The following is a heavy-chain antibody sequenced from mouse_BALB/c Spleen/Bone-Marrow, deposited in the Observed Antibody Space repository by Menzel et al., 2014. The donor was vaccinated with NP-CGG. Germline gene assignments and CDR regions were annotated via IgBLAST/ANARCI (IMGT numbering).Heavy chain of an antibody. CDR1: GFTFSSYG. CDR2: INSNGGST. Sequence: EVQRVESGGGLVQPGGSLKLSCAASGFTFSSYGMSWVRQTPEKRLELVATINSNGGSTYYPDSVKGRCTISRDNAKNTLYLQMSSLKSEDTAMYYCARVWYFDYWGQGASLTVSS. J-gene: IGHJ2*03. V-gene: IGHV5-6-3*01. CDR3: ARVWYFDY.